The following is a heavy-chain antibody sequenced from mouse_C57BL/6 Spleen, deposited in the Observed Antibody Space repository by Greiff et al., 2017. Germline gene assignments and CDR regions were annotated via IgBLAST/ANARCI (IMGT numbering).Heavy chain of an antibody. V-gene: IGHV1-22*01. CDR3: SRKGYYYGSSSYWYFDV. CDR1: GYTFTDYN. CDR2: INPNNGGT. D-gene: IGHD1-1*01. Sequence: EVQLQQSGPELVKPGASVKMSCKASGYTFTDYNMNWVKQSHGKSLEWIGYINPNNGGTSYNQKFKGKATLTVNKSSITAYMELRSLTSEESAVYYCSRKGYYYGSSSYWYFDVWGTGTTVTVSS. J-gene: IGHJ1*03.